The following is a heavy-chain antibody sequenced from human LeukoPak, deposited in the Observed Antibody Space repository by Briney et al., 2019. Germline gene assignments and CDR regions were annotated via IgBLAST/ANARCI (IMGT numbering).Heavy chain of an antibody. CDR3: ARRIGSGWYDY. J-gene: IGHJ4*02. V-gene: IGHV5-51*01. Sequence: GESLKISCRGSGYSFTSYWIGWVRQMPGKGLEWLGIINPGDSGTRYSPSFQGQVTISADKSISTANLQWSSLKASDTAMYYCARRIGSGWYDYWGQGTLVTVSS. CDR1: GYSFTSYW. CDR2: INPGDSGT. D-gene: IGHD6-19*01.